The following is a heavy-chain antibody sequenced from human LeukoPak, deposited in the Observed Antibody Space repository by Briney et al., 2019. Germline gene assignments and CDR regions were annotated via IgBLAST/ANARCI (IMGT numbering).Heavy chain of an antibody. V-gene: IGHV1-69*13. CDR3: APFGSGAFDI. CDR2: IIPIFGTA. J-gene: IGHJ3*02. CDR1: GGTFSSYA. D-gene: IGHD3-10*01. Sequence: GASVKVSCKASGGTFSSYAISWVRQAPGQGLEWMGGIIPIFGTANYAQKFQGRVTITADESTSTAYMELSSLRSEDTAVYYCAPFGSGAFDIWGQGTMVTVSS.